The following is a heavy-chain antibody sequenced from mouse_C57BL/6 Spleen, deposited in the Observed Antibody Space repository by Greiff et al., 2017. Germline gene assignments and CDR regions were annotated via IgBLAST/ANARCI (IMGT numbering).Heavy chain of an antibody. Sequence: VMLVESGPGLVQPSQSLSITCTVSGFSLTSYGVHWVRQSPGKGLEWLGVIWSGGSTDYNAAFISRLSISKDNSKSQVFFKRNSLQADDTAIYYCARMGGSLAWLAYWGQGTLVTVSA. CDR2: IWSGGST. CDR3: ARMGGSLAWLAY. J-gene: IGHJ3*01. D-gene: IGHD1-1*02. CDR1: GFSLTSYG. V-gene: IGHV2-2*01.